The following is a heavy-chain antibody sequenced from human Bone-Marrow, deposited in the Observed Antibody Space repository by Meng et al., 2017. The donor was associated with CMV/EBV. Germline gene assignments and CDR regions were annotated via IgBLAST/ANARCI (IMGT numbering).Heavy chain of an antibody. D-gene: IGHD3-10*01. CDR3: ARSGRWGAVITPRVSGWFDP. V-gene: IGHV4-34*01. Sequence: LRLSCAVYGGSFSGYYWSWIRQPQGKGLEWIGEINHSGSTNYNPSLKSRVTISVETTKNQFSLKLSSVTAADTAVYYWARSGRWGAVITPRVSGWFDPWGQGALVTVSS. J-gene: IGHJ5*02. CDR1: GGSFSGYY. CDR2: INHSGST.